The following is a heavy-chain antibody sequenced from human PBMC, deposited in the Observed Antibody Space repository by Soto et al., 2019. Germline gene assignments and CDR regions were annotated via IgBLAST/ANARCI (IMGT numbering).Heavy chain of an antibody. CDR1: GFTFSSYA. CDR3: AKXSIAVAGYPDYYYGMDV. J-gene: IGHJ6*02. CDR2: ISGSGGST. V-gene: IGHV3-23*01. D-gene: IGHD6-13*01. Sequence: GGSLRLSCAASGFTFSSYAMSWVRQAPGKGLEWVSAISGSGGSTYYADSVKGRFTISRDNSKNTLYLQMNSLRAEDTAVYYCAKXSIAVAGYPDYYYGMDVWGQGTTVTVSS.